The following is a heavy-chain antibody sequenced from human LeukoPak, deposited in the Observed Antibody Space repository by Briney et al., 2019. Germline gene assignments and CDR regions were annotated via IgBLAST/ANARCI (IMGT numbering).Heavy chain of an antibody. CDR3: ARDLGYYYDSSGQYRWQSPLDY. Sequence: ASVKVSCKASGYTFTGYYMHWVRQAPGQGLEWMGRINPNSGGTNYAQKFQGRVTMTRDTSISTAYMELSRLRSDDTAVYYCARDLGYYYDSSGQYRWQSPLDYWGQGTLVTVSS. D-gene: IGHD3-22*01. CDR2: INPNSGGT. V-gene: IGHV1-2*06. CDR1: GYTFTGYY. J-gene: IGHJ4*02.